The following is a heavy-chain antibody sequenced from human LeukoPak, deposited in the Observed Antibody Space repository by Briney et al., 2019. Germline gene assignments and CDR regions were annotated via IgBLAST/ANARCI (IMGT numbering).Heavy chain of an antibody. J-gene: IGHJ3*02. V-gene: IGHV3-30*02. CDR1: GFTFSSYG. D-gene: IGHD1-26*01. Sequence: GGSLRLSCAASGFTFSSYGMHWVRQAPGKGLEWVAFIRYDGSNKYYADSVKGRFTISRDNSKNTLYLQMNSLRAEDTAVYYCAKDWSRQKVGATPDAFDIWGQGTMVTVSS. CDR3: AKDWSRQKVGATPDAFDI. CDR2: IRYDGSNK.